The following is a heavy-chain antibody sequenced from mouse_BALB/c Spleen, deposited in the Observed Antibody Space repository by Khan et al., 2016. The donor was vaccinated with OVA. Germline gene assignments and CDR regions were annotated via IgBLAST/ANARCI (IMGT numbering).Heavy chain of an antibody. J-gene: IGHJ3*01. CDR1: GYTFTSYT. V-gene: IGHV1-4*01. Sequence: QVQLQQSGAELARPGASVKMSCKASGYTFTSYTIHWIKLRPGQGLEWIGYINPSNGYTNYNQKFKDKATLTADTSSTTAYMQLSSLTSDDSAVYNSVSDGGDCWNDGWFAYWGQGTLVTVSA. CDR3: VSDGGDCWNDGWFAY. CDR2: INPSNGYT. D-gene: IGHD2-12*01.